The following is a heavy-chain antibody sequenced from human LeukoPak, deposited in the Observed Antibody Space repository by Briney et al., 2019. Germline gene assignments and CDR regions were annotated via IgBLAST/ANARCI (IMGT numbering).Heavy chain of an antibody. J-gene: IGHJ4*02. CDR3: ARDTYYYDSSDDY. CDR1: GGTFSSYA. V-gene: IGHV1-69*05. CDR2: IIPIFGTA. D-gene: IGHD3-22*01. Sequence: GASVKVSCKASGGTFSSYAISWVRQAPGQGLEWMGGIIPIFGTANYAQKFQGRVTITTDESTSTAYMELSSLRSEDTAVYYCARDTYYYDSSDDYWGQGTLVTVSS.